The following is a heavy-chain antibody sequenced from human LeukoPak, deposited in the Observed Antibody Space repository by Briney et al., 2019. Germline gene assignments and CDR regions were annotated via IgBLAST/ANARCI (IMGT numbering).Heavy chain of an antibody. Sequence: PGGSLRLSCAASGFTFSRYWMNWVRQPPGKGLEWVANIKQDGSEKYYVDSVKGRFTTSRDNAKNSLYLQMNSLRVEDTAVYYCARDPYYYDGGGNDYWGQGTLVTVSS. CDR2: IKQDGSEK. CDR1: GFTFSRYW. J-gene: IGHJ4*02. CDR3: ARDPYYYDGGGNDY. V-gene: IGHV3-7*04. D-gene: IGHD3-22*01.